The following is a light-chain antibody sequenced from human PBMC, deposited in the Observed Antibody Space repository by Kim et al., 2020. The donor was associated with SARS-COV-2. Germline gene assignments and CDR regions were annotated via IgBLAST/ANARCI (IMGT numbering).Light chain of an antibody. J-gene: IGKJ4*01. CDR2: GAS. Sequence: EIVLTQSPGTLSLSPGERGTLSCRASQIVSSSYLAWYQQKPGQAPRLLIYGASSRATGIPDRFSGSGSGTDFTLTISRLEPEDFAVYYCHYYGSSPLTFGGGTKVDIK. V-gene: IGKV3-20*01. CDR1: QIVSSSY. CDR3: HYYGSSPLT.